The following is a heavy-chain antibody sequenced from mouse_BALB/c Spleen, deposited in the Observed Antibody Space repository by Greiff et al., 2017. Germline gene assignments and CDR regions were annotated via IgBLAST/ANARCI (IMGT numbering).Heavy chain of an antibody. CDR1: GFDFSRYW. D-gene: IGHD1-1*01. V-gene: IGHV4-1*02. CDR2: INPDSSTI. Sequence: EVKLVESGGGLVQPGGSLKLSCAASGFDFSRYWMSWVRQAPGKGLEWIGEINPDSSTINYTPSLKDKFIISRDNAKNTLYLQMSKVRSEDTALYYCARPSYYGSKYYAMDYWGQGTSVTVSS. CDR3: ARPSYYGSKYYAMDY. J-gene: IGHJ4*01.